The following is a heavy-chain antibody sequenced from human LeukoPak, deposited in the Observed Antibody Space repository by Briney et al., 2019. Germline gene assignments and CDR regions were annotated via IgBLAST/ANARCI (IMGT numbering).Heavy chain of an antibody. CDR3: ARDQRDYGTADY. V-gene: IGHV1-2*02. Sequence: ASVKVSCKASGYTFTGYYLHWVRQAPGQGLEWMGWINPNSGGTNYAQRFQGRVTMTRDTSITTAYMELNRLRSDDTAMYFCARDQRDYGTADYWGQGTLVTVSS. CDR1: GYTFTGYY. J-gene: IGHJ4*02. D-gene: IGHD4-17*01. CDR2: INPNSGGT.